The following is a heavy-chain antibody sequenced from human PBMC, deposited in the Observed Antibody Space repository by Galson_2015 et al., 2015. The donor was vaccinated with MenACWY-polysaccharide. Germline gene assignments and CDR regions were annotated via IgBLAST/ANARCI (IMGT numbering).Heavy chain of an antibody. CDR3: ARDLGSGALDY. D-gene: IGHD3-10*01. Sequence: SLRLSCAASGFTFSSYDMHWVRQAPGKGLEWVAVIWYDGSSKYYADSVKGRFTISRDDSKNTLYLQMNSLRAEDTAVYYCARDLGSGALDYWGQGTLVTVSS. CDR1: GFTFSSYD. V-gene: IGHV3-33*01. J-gene: IGHJ4*02. CDR2: IWYDGSSK.